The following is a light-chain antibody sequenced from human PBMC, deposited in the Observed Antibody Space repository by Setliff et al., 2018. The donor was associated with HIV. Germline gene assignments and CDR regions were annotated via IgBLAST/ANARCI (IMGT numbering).Light chain of an antibody. CDR3: CSNTGSNTYV. CDR2: QAT. J-gene: IGLJ1*01. Sequence: QSALAQPASVSGSPGQSITISCTGTSSDIGRYNLFSWYQQYPCKAPKLMIYQATKRPSGFSNRFSGSKSGNTASLTISGLQAEDEADYYCCSNTGSNTYVFGSGTKVTVL. CDR1: SSDIGRYNL. V-gene: IGLV2-23*01.